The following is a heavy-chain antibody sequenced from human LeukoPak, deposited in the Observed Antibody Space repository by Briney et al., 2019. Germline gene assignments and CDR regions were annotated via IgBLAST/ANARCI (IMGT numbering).Heavy chain of an antibody. J-gene: IGHJ4*02. D-gene: IGHD3-10*01. CDR3: ARERITMVRGVIITAEGLDY. CDR2: ISAYNGNT. Sequence: ASVKVSYKASGYTFTSYGISWVRQAPGQGLEWMGWISAYNGNTNYAQKLQGRVTMTTDTSTSTAYMELRSLRSDDTAVYYCARERITMVRGVIITAEGLDYWGQGTLVTVSS. CDR1: GYTFTSYG. V-gene: IGHV1-18*01.